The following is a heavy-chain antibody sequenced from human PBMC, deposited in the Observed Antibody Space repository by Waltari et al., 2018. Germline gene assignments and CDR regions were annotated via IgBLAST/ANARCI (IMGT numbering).Heavy chain of an antibody. CDR3: ARVIRDGPSGFYGIAAFDL. CDR1: GFTVSNNY. D-gene: IGHD3-22*01. CDR2: IYSGGNT. V-gene: IGHV3-53*02. Sequence: DVQLVETGGGLIQPGGSLRLSCSVSGFTVSNNYITWVRQAPAKGLEWVSVIYSGGNTYYAASVTGRFSISRDNFNNTLFLQMNNLRAEDTAIYYCARVIRDGPSGFYGIAAFDLWGQGTMVTVSS. J-gene: IGHJ3*01.